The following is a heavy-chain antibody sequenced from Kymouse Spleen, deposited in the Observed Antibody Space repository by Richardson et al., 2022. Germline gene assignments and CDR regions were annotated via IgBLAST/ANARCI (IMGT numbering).Heavy chain of an antibody. V-gene: IGHV3-30*18. J-gene: IGHJ4*02. CDR3: AVIAVAGPH. CDR1: GFTFSSYG. Sequence: QVQLVESGGGVVQPGRSLRLSCAASGFTFSSYGMHWVRQAPGKGLEWVAVISYDGSNKYYADSVKGRFTISRDNSKNTLYLQMNSLRAEDTAVYYCAVIAVAGPHWGQGTLVTVSS. D-gene: IGHD6-19*01. CDR2: ISYDGSNK.